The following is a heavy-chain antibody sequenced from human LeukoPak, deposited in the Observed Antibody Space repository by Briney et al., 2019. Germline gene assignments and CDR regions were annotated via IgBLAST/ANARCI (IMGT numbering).Heavy chain of an antibody. Sequence: PSETLSLTCTVSGGSISSYYWSWIRQPAGKGLEWIGRIYTSGSTNYNPSLKSRVTMSVDTPKNQFSLKLSSVTAADTAVYYCARAGKYETHYYYYGMDVWGQGTTVTVSS. CDR1: GGSISSYY. CDR2: IYTSGST. CDR3: ARAGKYETHYYYYGMDV. D-gene: IGHD3-3*01. J-gene: IGHJ6*02. V-gene: IGHV4-4*07.